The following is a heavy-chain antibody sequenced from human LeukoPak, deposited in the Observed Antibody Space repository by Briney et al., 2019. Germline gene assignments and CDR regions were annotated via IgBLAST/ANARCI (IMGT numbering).Heavy chain of an antibody. CDR3: ARGRAWELLGVDY. V-gene: IGHV3-48*04. D-gene: IGHD1-26*01. CDR1: GFTFSSYW. J-gene: IGHJ4*02. CDR2: ISEGSRTI. Sequence: GGSLRLSCAASGFTFSSYWMTWVRQAPGKGLEWLSYISEGSRTIYYADSVKGRFTISRDNTQNSLYLQMSSLRAEDTAVYYCARGRAWELLGVDYWGQGTLVTVSS.